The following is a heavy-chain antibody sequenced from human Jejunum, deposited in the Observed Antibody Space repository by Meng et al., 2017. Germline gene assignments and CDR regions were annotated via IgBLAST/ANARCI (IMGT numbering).Heavy chain of an antibody. V-gene: IGHV7-4-1*02. J-gene: IGHJ4*02. D-gene: IGHD2-15*01. CDR2: INTDTRNP. CDR3: SRGRGCCTCGSCSLAD. CDR1: GYTFTNHA. Sequence: VTVVQSSAKLKEPGASMQVSCKASGYTFTNHAMHWVRQAPGQGLEWMGWINTDTRNPTYAQGFTGRFVFSLDTSVSTAYLHISSLKAEDTALYYCSRGRGCCTCGSCSLADWGPGTLVTVSS.